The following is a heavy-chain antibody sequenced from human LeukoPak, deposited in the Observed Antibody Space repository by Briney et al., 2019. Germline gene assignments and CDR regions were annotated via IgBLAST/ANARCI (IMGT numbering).Heavy chain of an antibody. CDR2: IYHSGST. CDR1: GYSISSGYY. Sequence: SETLSLTCAVSGYSISSGYYWGWIRQPPGKGLEWIGSIYHSGSTYYNPSLKSRVTISVDTSKNQFSLNLCSVTAADTAVYYCASKPFLSGSFDYWGQGTLVTVSS. D-gene: IGHD1-26*01. J-gene: IGHJ4*02. V-gene: IGHV4-38-2*01. CDR3: ASKPFLSGSFDY.